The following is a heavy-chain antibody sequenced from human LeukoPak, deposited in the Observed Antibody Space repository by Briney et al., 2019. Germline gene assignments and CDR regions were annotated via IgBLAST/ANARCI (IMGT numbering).Heavy chain of an antibody. Sequence: PSETLSLTCTVSGGSISSGGYYWSWIRQPPGKGLEWIGYIFHSGSTYYNPSLKSRVTISVDRSKNQFSLKLSSVTAADTAVYYCASPGPIAAAGTAFDIWGQGTMVTVSS. CDR2: IFHSGST. J-gene: IGHJ3*02. V-gene: IGHV4-30-2*01. D-gene: IGHD6-13*01. CDR1: GGSISSGGYY. CDR3: ASPGPIAAAGTAFDI.